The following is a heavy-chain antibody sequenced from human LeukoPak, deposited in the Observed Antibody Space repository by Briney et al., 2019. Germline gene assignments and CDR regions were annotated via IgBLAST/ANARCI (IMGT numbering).Heavy chain of an antibody. J-gene: IGHJ5*02. D-gene: IGHD3-3*01. Sequence: PSETLSLTCTVSGGSISSYYWSWIRQPPGKGLEWIGYIYTSGSTNYNPSLKSRVTISVDTSKNQFSLKLSSVTAADTAVYYCARHDYDFRSASGMNWFDPWGQGTLVTVSS. CDR2: IYTSGST. CDR1: GGSISSYY. V-gene: IGHV4-4*09. CDR3: ARHDYDFRSASGMNWFDP.